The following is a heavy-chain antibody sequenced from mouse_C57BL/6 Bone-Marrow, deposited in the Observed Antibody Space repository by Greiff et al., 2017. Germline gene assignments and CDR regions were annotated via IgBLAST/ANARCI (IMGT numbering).Heavy chain of an antibody. CDR3: TTDYGSSYPDLVAY. CDR1: GFNIKDDY. CDR2: LDPENGET. V-gene: IGHV14-4*01. D-gene: IGHD1-1*01. Sequence: VQLQQSGAELVRPGASVKLSCTASGFNIKDDYMHWVQQRPEQGLEWIGWLDPENGETEYASKFQGKDTITADTSSNTAYLQLSSLTSEDTAVDYGTTDYGSSYPDLVAYWGQGTLVTVSA. J-gene: IGHJ3*01.